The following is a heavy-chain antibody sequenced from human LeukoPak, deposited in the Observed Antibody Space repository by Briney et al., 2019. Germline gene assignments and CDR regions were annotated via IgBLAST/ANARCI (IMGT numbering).Heavy chain of an antibody. CDR1: GFTFTSSA. CDR2: IVVGSGNT. D-gene: IGHD2-8*01. J-gene: IGHJ4*02. V-gene: IGHV1-58*01. Sequence: ASVKVSCKASGFTFTSSAVQWVRQARGQRLEWIGWIVVGSGNTNYAQKFQERVTITRDMSTSTAYMELSSLRSEDTAVYYCARDLDGVGVFDYWGQGTLVTVSS. CDR3: ARDLDGVGVFDY.